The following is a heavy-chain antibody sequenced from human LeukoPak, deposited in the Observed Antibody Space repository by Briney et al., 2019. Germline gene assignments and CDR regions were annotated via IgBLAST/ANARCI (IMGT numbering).Heavy chain of an antibody. CDR3: ARNYYGSGSYSLISFNS. J-gene: IGHJ4*02. V-gene: IGHV3-66*01. CDR1: GFTVSTNY. CDR2: IYSGGST. Sequence: PGGSLRLSCAASGFTVSTNYMSWVRQAPGKGLQWVSVIYSGGSTYYADSVKGRFTISRDNSKNTLYPQMNSLRAEDTAVYYCARNYYGSGSYSLISFNSWGQGTLVTVSS. D-gene: IGHD3-10*01.